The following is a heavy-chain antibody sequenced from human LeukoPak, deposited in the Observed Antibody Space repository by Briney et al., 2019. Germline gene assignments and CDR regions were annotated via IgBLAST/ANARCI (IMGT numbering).Heavy chain of an antibody. D-gene: IGHD2-21*01. CDR1: GYSISSGYY. CDR3: GKLKIGGGGFFDC. Sequence: SETLSLTCAVSGYSISSGYYWGWIRQSPGKGLQWIGTIYHSGSTYYNPSLKRRLTISIDTSKNQFSLTLSSVTAADTAVYSWGKLKIGGGGFFDCGGKETLVTVSS. J-gene: IGHJ4*02. CDR2: IYHSGST. V-gene: IGHV4-38-2*01.